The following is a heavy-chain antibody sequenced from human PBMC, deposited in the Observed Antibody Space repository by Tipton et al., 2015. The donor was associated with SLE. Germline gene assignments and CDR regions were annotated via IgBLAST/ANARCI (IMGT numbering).Heavy chain of an antibody. Sequence: TLSLTCTVSGGSISSGNYYWTWIRQPAGKGLEWIGYIYYSGSTNYNPSLKSRVTISVDTSKNQFSLKLSSVTAADTAVYYCARDGPGMMGYFDLWGRGTLVTVSS. J-gene: IGHJ2*01. CDR2: IYYSGST. CDR3: ARDGPGMMGYFDL. CDR1: GGSISSGNYY. V-gene: IGHV4-61*10. D-gene: IGHD3-10*01.